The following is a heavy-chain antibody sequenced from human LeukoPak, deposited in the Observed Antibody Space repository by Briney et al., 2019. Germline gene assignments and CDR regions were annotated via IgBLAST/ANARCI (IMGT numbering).Heavy chain of an antibody. D-gene: IGHD4-23*01. J-gene: IGHJ4*02. CDR1: GFTFSSYA. V-gene: IGHV3-30-3*01. CDR3: ARDIYGGNSGALAY. Sequence: GGSLRLSCAASGFTFSSYAMHWVRQAPGKGLEWVAVISYDGSNKYYADSVKGRFTISRDNSKNTLYLQMNSLRAEDTAVYYCARDIYGGNSGALAYWGQGTLVTVSS. CDR2: ISYDGSNK.